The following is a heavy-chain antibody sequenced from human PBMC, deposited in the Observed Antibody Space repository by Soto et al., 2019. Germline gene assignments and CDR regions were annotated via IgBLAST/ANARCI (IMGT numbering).Heavy chain of an antibody. CDR3: ARGRKGMDV. CDR2: MNPNSGNT. CDR1: GDPFSNYD. J-gene: IGHJ6*02. V-gene: IGHV1-8*01. Sequence: QVQLVQSGAEVKKPGASVKVSCKASGDPFSNYDMKWVRQATGQGLEWMGWMNPNSGNTGYARKFQGRVTMPRNTSIPTVYMELSSLRSEDTAVYYCARGRKGMDVWGQGTTVTVSS.